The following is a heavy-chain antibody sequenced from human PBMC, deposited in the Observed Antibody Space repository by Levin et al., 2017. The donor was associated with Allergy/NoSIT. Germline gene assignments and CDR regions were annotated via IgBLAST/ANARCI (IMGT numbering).Heavy chain of an antibody. CDR3: AKLDGGSRI. D-gene: IGHD2-15*01. V-gene: IGHV3-23*01. J-gene: IGHJ4*02. Sequence: AGGSLRLSCVASGFTFSTYSMSWVRQAPGKGLEWVSAVSGSSVDIHYADSVKGRFTISRDNSKKTVYLQMNTLRAEDTAVYYGAKLDGGSRIWGQGTLVAVSS. CDR1: GFTFSTYS. CDR2: VSGSSVDI.